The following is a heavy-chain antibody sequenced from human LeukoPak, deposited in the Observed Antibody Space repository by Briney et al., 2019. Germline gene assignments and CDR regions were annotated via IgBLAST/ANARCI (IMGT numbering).Heavy chain of an antibody. CDR1: GDSVSSNSAA. V-gene: IGHV6-1*01. CDR3: ARDRPGPTKRAVAGTFDY. J-gene: IGHJ4*02. D-gene: IGHD6-19*01. Sequence: SQTLSLTCAISGDSVSSNSAAWNWIRQSPSRGLEWLGRTYYRSKWYNDYAVSVKSRITINPDTSKNQFSLQLNSVTPEDTAVYYCARDRPGPTKRAVAGTFDYWGQGTLVTVSS. CDR2: TYYRSKWYN.